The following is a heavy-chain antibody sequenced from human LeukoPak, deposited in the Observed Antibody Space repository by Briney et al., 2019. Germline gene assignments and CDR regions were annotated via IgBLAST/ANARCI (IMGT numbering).Heavy chain of an antibody. CDR1: GFTFDDYG. D-gene: IGHD6-13*01. Sequence: GGSLRLSCAASGFTFDDYGMSWVRQAPGKGLEWVSGINWNGGSTGYADSVKGRFTISRDNAKNSLYLQMNSLRAEDTALYYCAAQGGIYYYYYMDVWGKGTTVTVSS. CDR3: AAQGGIYYYYYMDV. CDR2: INWNGGST. V-gene: IGHV3-20*04. J-gene: IGHJ6*03.